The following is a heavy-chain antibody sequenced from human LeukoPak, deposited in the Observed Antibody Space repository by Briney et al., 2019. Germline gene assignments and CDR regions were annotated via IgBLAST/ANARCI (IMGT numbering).Heavy chain of an antibody. CDR3: ARGSGSYAMDV. V-gene: IGHV3-30*03. J-gene: IGHJ6*02. Sequence: PGGSLRLSCAASGFTFSSYGMHWVRQAPGKGLEWVAVISYDGSNKYYADSVKGRFTISRDNAKNSLYLQMNSLRAEDTAIYYCARGSGSYAMDVWGQGTTVTVSS. CDR2: ISYDGSNK. CDR1: GFTFSSYG. D-gene: IGHD1-26*01.